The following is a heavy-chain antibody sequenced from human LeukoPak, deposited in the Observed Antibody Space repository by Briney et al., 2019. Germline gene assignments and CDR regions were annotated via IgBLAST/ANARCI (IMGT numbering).Heavy chain of an antibody. J-gene: IGHJ4*02. CDR1: GGSFSGYY. CDR2: INHSGST. CDR3: ARDGPRGLVVVPAALDY. V-gene: IGHV4-34*01. D-gene: IGHD2-2*01. Sequence: SETLSLTCAVYGGSFSGYYWSWIRQPPGKGLEWIGEINHSGSTNYNPSLKSRVTISVDTSKNQFSLKLSSVTAADTAVYYCARDGPRGLVVVPAALDYWGQGTLVTVSS.